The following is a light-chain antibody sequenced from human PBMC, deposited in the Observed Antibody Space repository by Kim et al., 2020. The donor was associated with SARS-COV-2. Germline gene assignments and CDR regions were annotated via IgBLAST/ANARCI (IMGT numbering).Light chain of an antibody. V-gene: IGKV3-15*01. Sequence: VSPGERATLSCKASQSVSSKLAWYHQKPGQSPRLLIYDASTRATGIPARFSGSGSGTEFTLTISSLQSEDFAVYYCQHYNDWRWTFGQGTKVDIK. CDR2: DAS. J-gene: IGKJ1*01. CDR3: QHYNDWRWT. CDR1: QSVSSK.